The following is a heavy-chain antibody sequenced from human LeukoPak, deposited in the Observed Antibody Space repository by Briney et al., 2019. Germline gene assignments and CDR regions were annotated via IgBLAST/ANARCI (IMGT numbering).Heavy chain of an antibody. J-gene: IGHJ4*02. Sequence: PSETLSLTCAVYGGSFSGYYWSWIRQPPGKGLEWIGEINHSGRTNYNPSLKSRVTISVDTSKNQFSLKLSSVTAADTAVYYCARVPYDFWSGYTQPSDYWGQGTLVTVSS. CDR2: INHSGRT. D-gene: IGHD3-3*01. V-gene: IGHV4-34*01. CDR1: GGSFSGYY. CDR3: ARVPYDFWSGYTQPSDY.